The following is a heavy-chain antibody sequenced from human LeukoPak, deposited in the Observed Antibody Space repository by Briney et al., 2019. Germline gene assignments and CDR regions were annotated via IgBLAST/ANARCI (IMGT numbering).Heavy chain of an antibody. Sequence: GGSLRLSCAASGFTFSSYAMSWVRQAPGKGLEWVSAISGSGGSTYYADSVKGRFTISRDNSKNTLYLQMNSLRAEDTAVYYCAKDSSGWYRGGDWFDPWGQGTLVTVSS. V-gene: IGHV3-23*01. CDR2: ISGSGGST. J-gene: IGHJ5*02. CDR1: GFTFSSYA. CDR3: AKDSSGWYRGGDWFDP. D-gene: IGHD6-19*01.